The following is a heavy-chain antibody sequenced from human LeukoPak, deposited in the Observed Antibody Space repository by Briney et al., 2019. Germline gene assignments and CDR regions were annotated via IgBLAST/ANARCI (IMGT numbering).Heavy chain of an antibody. V-gene: IGHV3-48*04. Sequence: PGGSLRLSCAASGFTFSSYEMNWVRQAPGKGLEWVSYISSSSSTIYYADSVKGRFTISRDNAKNSLYLQMNSLRAEDTALYYCARENFDSSGSVAYWGQGALVTVSS. D-gene: IGHD3-22*01. CDR3: ARENFDSSGSVAY. CDR1: GFTFSSYE. CDR2: ISSSSSTI. J-gene: IGHJ4*02.